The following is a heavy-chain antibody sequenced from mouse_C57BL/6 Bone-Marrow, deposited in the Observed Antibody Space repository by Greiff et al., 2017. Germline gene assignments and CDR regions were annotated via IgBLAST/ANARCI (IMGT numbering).Heavy chain of an antibody. Sequence: EVKLVESGGGLVKPGGSLKLSCAASGFTFSDYGMHWVRQAPEKGLEWVAYISSGSSTIYSADTVKGRFNISRDNAKNTLFLQMTSLRSEDTAMYYCAREGTTVVSYYFDYWGQGTTLTVSS. J-gene: IGHJ2*01. CDR2: ISSGSSTI. D-gene: IGHD1-1*01. CDR3: AREGTTVVSYYFDY. V-gene: IGHV5-17*01. CDR1: GFTFSDYG.